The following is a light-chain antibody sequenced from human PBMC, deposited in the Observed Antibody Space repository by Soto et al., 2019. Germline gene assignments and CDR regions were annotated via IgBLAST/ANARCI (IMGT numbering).Light chain of an antibody. CDR2: DAS. Sequence: EMALRPSPGTLSLYPGERATLSGMASQSVSSYLAWYQQKPGQAPRLLIYDASNRATGIPARFSGSGSGTDFTLTISSLEPEDFATYYCQQHGQWPITFGQGTRLEI. CDR1: QSVSSY. V-gene: IGKV3-11*01. J-gene: IGKJ5*01. CDR3: QQHGQWPIT.